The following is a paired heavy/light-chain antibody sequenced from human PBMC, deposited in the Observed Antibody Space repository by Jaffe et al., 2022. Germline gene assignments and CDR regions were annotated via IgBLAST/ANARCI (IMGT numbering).Light chain of an antibody. CDR2: RTS. V-gene: IGLV1-47*01. CDR3: ATWDDSLSAL. J-gene: IGLJ2*01. Sequence: QSVLTQPPSASGTPGQRVTISCSGSSSNIGSNYVSWYQQLPGTAPKLLIYRTSQRPSGVPDRFSGSKSGTSASLAISGLRSEDEADYYCATWDDSLSALFGGGTKLTVL. CDR1: SSNIGSNY.
Heavy chain of an antibody. J-gene: IGHJ2*01. CDR2: ICYSATT. D-gene: IGHD2-21*02. CDR1: GGSISSSSYY. V-gene: IGHV4-39*01. Sequence: QLQLQESGPGLVKPSETLSLSCTVSGGSISSSSYYWGWIRQPPGKGLEWIGSICYSATTYYHPSLKSRVTISVDTSKNQFSLKVGSVSAADTAVYYCARRLVTSFSDWYFDLWGRGTLVTVSS. CDR3: ARRLVTSFSDWYFDL.